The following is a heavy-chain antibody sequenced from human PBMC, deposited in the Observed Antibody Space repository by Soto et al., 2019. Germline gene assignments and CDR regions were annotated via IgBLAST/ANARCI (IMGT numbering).Heavy chain of an antibody. CDR2: ISSTGSYI. Sequence: GGSLRLSCAASGFTFSSYSMNWVRQAPGKGLEWVSSISSTGSYIYYADSVQGRFTISRDNAKNSLYLQMNSLRAEDTAAYYCARDLGVVAANKVYGMDVWGQGTTVTVSS. J-gene: IGHJ6*02. D-gene: IGHD2-15*01. V-gene: IGHV3-21*01. CDR3: ARDLGVVAANKVYGMDV. CDR1: GFTFSSYS.